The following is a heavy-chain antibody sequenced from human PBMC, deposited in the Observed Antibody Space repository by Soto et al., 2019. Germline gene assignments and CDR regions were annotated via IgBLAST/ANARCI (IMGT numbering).Heavy chain of an antibody. D-gene: IGHD3-10*01. V-gene: IGHV3-33*01. CDR2: IWYDGSNK. CDR3: ARANYGSGSFQDFDP. CDR1: GFTFSSYG. Sequence: GGSLRLSCAASGFTFSSYGMHWVRQAPGKGLEWVAVIWYDGSNKYYADSVKGRFTISRDNSKNTLYLQMNSLRAEDTAVYYCARANYGSGSFQDFDPWGQGTLVTVSS. J-gene: IGHJ5*02.